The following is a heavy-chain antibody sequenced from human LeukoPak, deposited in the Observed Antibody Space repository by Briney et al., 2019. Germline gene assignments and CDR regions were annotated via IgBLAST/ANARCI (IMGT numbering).Heavy chain of an antibody. V-gene: IGHV4-34*01. Sequence: PSETLSLTCAVYGGSFSNSYWSWIRQPPGKGLEWIGEIKHGGSTNYNPSLKSRVTISLDTSKNQFSLKLTSVTAADTAMYYCARAPPTVTTLYYYYYYMDVWGKGTTVTVSS. J-gene: IGHJ6*03. D-gene: IGHD4-11*01. CDR2: IKHGGST. CDR1: GGSFSNSY. CDR3: ARAPPTVTTLYYYYYYMDV.